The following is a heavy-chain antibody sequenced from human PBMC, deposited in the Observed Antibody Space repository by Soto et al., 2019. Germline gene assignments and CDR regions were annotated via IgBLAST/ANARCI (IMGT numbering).Heavy chain of an antibody. Sequence: QVQLVESGGGVVQPGRSLRLSCEVSGLTFRTYGMHWVRQAPGKGLEWVAIISNEGSDEKYADSVKGRFTISRDNSKNTLYLQMNSLRVDDTAVYYCAKGCGSGGSCYIIDYWGQGTLVTVSS. J-gene: IGHJ4*02. CDR2: ISNEGSDE. D-gene: IGHD2-15*01. CDR3: AKGCGSGGSCYIIDY. CDR1: GLTFRTYG. V-gene: IGHV3-30*18.